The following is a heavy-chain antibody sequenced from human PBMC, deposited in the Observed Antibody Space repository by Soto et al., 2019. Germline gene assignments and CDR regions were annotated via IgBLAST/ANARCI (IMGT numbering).Heavy chain of an antibody. CDR2: INEDGSEK. CDR3: ERDLFDY. CDR1: GFTFSNYW. V-gene: IGHV3-7*01. Sequence: EVQLVESGGDLVQPGGSLRLSCAASGFTFSNYWMNWVRQAPGKGLEWVANINEDGSEKYYVDSAKGRFTISRDNAKNSLYLQMTSLRAEDTAVYYCERDLFDYWGQGTLVTVSS. J-gene: IGHJ4*02.